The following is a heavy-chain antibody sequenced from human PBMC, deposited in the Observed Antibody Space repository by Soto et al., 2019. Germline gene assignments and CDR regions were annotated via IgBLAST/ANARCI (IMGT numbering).Heavy chain of an antibody. V-gene: IGHV1-18*01. CDR2: ISAYNGNT. CDR3: ARGVGSGSYYNQYNWFDP. J-gene: IGHJ5*02. CDR1: GYTFTNYG. Sequence: GASVKVSCKASGYTFTNYGISWVRQAPGQGLEWMGWISAYNGNTKYAQKFQSRVTMTTDTSTSTAYMELRSLRSDDTAVYYCARGVGSGSYYNQYNWFDPWGQGTLVTVSS. D-gene: IGHD3-10*01.